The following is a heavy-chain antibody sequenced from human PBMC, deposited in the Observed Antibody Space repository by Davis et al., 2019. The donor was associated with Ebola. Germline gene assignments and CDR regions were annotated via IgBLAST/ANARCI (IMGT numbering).Heavy chain of an antibody. J-gene: IGHJ4*02. D-gene: IGHD6-13*01. CDR1: GFTFSIYG. CDR2: INHSGST. V-gene: IGHV4-34*08. Sequence: MPGGSLRLSCAASGFTFSIYGMNWVRQPPGKGLEWIGEINHSGSTNYNPSLKSRVIISVDTSKNQFSLRLTSVTAADTAVYSCAGIAATGSYWGQGALVTVSS. CDR3: AGIAATGSY.